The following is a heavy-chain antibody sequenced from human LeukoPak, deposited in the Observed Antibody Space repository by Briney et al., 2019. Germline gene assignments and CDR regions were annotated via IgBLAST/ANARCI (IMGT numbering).Heavy chain of an antibody. CDR2: INPNSGGT. CDR3: ARRGLTIFGVVSEFDY. D-gene: IGHD3-3*01. V-gene: IGHV1-2*02. J-gene: IGHJ4*02. Sequence: ASVKASCKASGYTFTGYYMHWVRQAPGQGLEWMGWINPNSGGTHYAQKFQGRVTITRDTSISTAYMELSRLRSDDTAVYYCARRGLTIFGVVSEFDYWGQGTLVTVSS. CDR1: GYTFTGYY.